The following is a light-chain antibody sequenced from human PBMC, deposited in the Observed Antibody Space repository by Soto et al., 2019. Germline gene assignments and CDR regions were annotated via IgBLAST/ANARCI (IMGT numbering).Light chain of an antibody. Sequence: EIVLTQSPGSLSLSPGEGATLSCRASQSVSTTYLAWYQLKPGQPPRLVIYATSSRAAGIPDRFSGSGSGTEFTLTISSLEPEDVGVYFCQQYGDSPPYSFGEGTKLEIK. J-gene: IGKJ2*03. CDR3: QQYGDSPPYS. CDR1: QSVSTTY. CDR2: ATS. V-gene: IGKV3-20*01.